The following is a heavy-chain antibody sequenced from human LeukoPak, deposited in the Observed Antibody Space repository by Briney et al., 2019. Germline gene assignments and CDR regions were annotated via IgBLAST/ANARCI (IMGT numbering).Heavy chain of an antibody. V-gene: IGHV3-21*01. Sequence: GGSLRLSCAASGFTFSSYSMNWVRQAPGKGLEWVSSISSGSNYIYYADSVKGRFTISRDNAKNSLYLQMNRLRADDTAVYYCVXXXXXXXXXSXNYDXWGQGTLVTXSS. CDR2: ISSGSNYI. CDR1: GFTFSSYS. CDR3: VXXXXXXXXXSXNYDX. J-gene: IGHJ4*02. D-gene: IGHD5-24*01.